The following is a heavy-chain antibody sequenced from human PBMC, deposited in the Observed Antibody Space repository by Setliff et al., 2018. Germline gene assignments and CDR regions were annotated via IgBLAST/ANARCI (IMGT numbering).Heavy chain of an antibody. J-gene: IGHJ4*02. Sequence: SETLSLTCTVSGGSIRSGNYYWIWIRQPAGKGLEWIGHISPSGSTTYNPSVKSRVTISLDTSKNHFSLKLDSVTAADTALYYCARSPSSGAYWNPRPFYSDYWARGTLVTVSS. D-gene: IGHD1-26*01. CDR3: ARSPSSGAYWNPRPFYSDY. V-gene: IGHV4-61*09. CDR1: GGSIRSGNYY. CDR2: ISPSGST.